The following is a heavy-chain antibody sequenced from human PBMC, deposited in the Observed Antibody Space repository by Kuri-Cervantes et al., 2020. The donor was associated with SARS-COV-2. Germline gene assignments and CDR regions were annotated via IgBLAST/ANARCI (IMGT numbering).Heavy chain of an antibody. CDR2: IYHSGST. CDR3: AREGGSRYHDAFDI. D-gene: IGHD2-15*01. V-gene: IGHV4-30-2*01. J-gene: IGHJ3*02. Sequence: LRLSCTVSGGSISSGGYYWSWIRQPPGKGLEWIGYIYHSGSTYYNPSLKSRVTISVDRSKNQFSLKLSSVTAADTAVYYCAREGGSRYHDAFDIWGQGTMVTVSS. CDR1: GGSISSGGYY.